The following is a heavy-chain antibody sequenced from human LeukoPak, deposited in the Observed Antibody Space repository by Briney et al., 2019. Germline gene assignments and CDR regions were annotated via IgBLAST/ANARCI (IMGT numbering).Heavy chain of an antibody. J-gene: IGHJ4*02. D-gene: IGHD4-17*01. V-gene: IGHV4-59*01. CDR2: IYYSGST. CDR3: ARAAGMTTVTTAFDY. Sequence: SSETLSLTCTVSGGSISSYYWSWIRQPPGKGLEWIGYIYYSGSTNYNPSLKSRVTISVDTSKNQFSLKLSSVTAADTAVYYCARAAGMTTVTTAFDYWGQGTLVTVS. CDR1: GGSISSYY.